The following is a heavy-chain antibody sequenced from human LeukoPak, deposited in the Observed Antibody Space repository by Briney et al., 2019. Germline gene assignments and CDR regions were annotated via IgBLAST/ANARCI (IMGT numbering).Heavy chain of an antibody. V-gene: IGHV3-30*18. J-gene: IGHJ4*02. Sequence: GGSLRLSCAASGFTFNTYGMHWVRQAPGKGLEGVAALSYDGSDKWYTDSVKGRFTISRDNSENTVYLQMNSLRTDDTAVYYCAKDRSYYGAGSFFEYWGQGTLVTVSS. CDR1: GFTFNTYG. CDR2: LSYDGSDK. D-gene: IGHD3-10*01. CDR3: AKDRSYYGAGSFFEY.